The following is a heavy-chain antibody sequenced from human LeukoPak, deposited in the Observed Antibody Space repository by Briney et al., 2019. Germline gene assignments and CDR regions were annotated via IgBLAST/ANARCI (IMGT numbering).Heavy chain of an antibody. CDR3: ARDTYYYDSSGYSPFYYYYGMDV. Sequence: PSETLSLTCTVSGGSISTYYWSWIRQPAGKGLEWIGRIYTSGSTNYNPSLKSRVTISVDTSKNQFSLKLSSVTAADTAVYYCARDTYYYDSSGYSPFYYYYGMDVWGQGTTVTVSS. J-gene: IGHJ6*02. D-gene: IGHD3-22*01. V-gene: IGHV4-4*07. CDR1: GGSISTYY. CDR2: IYTSGST.